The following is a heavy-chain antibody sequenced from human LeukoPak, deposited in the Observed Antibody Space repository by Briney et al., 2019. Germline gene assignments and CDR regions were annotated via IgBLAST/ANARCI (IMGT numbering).Heavy chain of an antibody. V-gene: IGHV5-51*01. Sequence: RGESLKISRKGSGYSFTSYWIGWVRQMPGKGLECMGIIHPGDSETRYSPSFQGQVTISADKSISTAYLQWSGLKASDTAMYYCARRLGATQPYFDFWGQGALVTVSS. CDR1: GYSFTSYW. CDR2: IHPGDSET. J-gene: IGHJ4*02. D-gene: IGHD1-26*01. CDR3: ARRLGATQPYFDF.